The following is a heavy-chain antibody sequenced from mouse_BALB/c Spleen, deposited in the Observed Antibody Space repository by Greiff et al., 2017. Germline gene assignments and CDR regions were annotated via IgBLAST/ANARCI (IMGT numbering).Heavy chain of an antibody. J-gene: IGHJ3*01. CDR3: ARAPSGNYVGFAY. Sequence: EVQLVESGGGLVKPGGSLKLSCAASGFTFSSYAMSWVRQSPEKRLEWVAEISSGGSYTYYPDTVTGRFTISRDNAKNTLYLEMSSLRSEDTAMYYCARAPSGNYVGFAYWGQGTLVTVSA. D-gene: IGHD2-1*01. CDR1: GFTFSSYA. CDR2: ISSGGSYT. V-gene: IGHV5-9-4*01.